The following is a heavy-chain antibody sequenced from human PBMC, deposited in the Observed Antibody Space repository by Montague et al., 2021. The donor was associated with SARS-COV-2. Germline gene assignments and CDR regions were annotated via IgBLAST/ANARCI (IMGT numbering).Heavy chain of an antibody. D-gene: IGHD3-22*01. CDR2: IYHSGST. V-gene: IGHV4-38-2*01. CDR3: ARLSSGSYDSGADFDI. CDR1: GYSIVTGYY. J-gene: IGHJ4*01. Sequence: SETLSLTCSLSGYSIVTGYYGAWVRQPPGKALEWIGNIYHSGSTHYNASLKSRVTISVDTSKNQFSLKLDSLTAADTAVYFCARLSSGSYDSGADFDIWGQGALVTVSS.